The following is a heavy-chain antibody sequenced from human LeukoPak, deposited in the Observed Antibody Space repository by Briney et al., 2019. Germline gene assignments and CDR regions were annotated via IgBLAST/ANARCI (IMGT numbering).Heavy chain of an antibody. J-gene: IGHJ4*02. Sequence: ASVKVSCKASGYTSTGYYMHWVRQAPGQGLEWMGWINPNSGGTNYAQKFQGRVTMTRDTSISTAYMELSRLRSDDTAVYYCARDEPQWLEDFDYWGQGTLVTVSS. CDR1: GYTSTGYY. D-gene: IGHD6-19*01. CDR3: ARDEPQWLEDFDY. V-gene: IGHV1-2*02. CDR2: INPNSGGT.